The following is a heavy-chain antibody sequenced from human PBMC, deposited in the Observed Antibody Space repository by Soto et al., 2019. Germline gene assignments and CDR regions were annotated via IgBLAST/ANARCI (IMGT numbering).Heavy chain of an antibody. J-gene: IGHJ5*02. CDR1: GYTFTSYG. V-gene: IGHV1-18*01. D-gene: IGHD1-7*01. CDR3: ARDRGYNWNYGWFDP. CDR2: ISAYNGNT. Sequence: QVQLVQSGAEVKKPGASVKVSCKASGYTFTSYGISWVRQAPGQGLEWMGRISAYNGNTHYAQTLQGRVTMTTDTSTSTAYMELRSLRSDDTAVYYCARDRGYNWNYGWFDPWGQGTLVTVSS.